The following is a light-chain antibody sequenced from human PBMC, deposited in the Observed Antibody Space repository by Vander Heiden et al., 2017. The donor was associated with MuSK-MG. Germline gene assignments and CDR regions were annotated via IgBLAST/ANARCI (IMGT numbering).Light chain of an antibody. CDR2: PAS. CDR1: QCIRRW. J-gene: IGKJ3*01. V-gene: IGKV1-5*03. Sequence: DLQIHQLPSTLSASVGDRVTFTCRASQCIRRWLAWYQQNPGKAPKVLIYPASNLQSGVPSRFSGSGSGTEFTPPTSRLQPDDFATYYCQHYIRSPCPFGRGTQVDI. CDR3: QHYIRSPCP.